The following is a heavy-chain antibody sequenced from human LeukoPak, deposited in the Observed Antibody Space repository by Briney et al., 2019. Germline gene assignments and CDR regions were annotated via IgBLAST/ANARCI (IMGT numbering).Heavy chain of an antibody. Sequence: PSETLSLTCTVSGGSVSGSSWSWIRQPPGKGLEWIGHISYSDGTNYNPSLKSRVTMSVDTSKNQFSLKLSSVTAADTAVYYCARRPRCSGASCYSGYRMDVWGQGTTVTVSS. CDR3: ARRPRCSGASCYSGYRMDV. V-gene: IGHV4-59*08. D-gene: IGHD2-15*01. J-gene: IGHJ6*02. CDR2: ISYSDGT. CDR1: GGSVSGSS.